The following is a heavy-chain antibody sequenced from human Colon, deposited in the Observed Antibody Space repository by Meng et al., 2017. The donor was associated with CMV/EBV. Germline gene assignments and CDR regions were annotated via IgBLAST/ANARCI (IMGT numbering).Heavy chain of an antibody. CDR1: GFTFSSYG. J-gene: IGHJ4*02. D-gene: IGHD6-6*01. Sequence: GGSLKISCAASGFTFSSYGMHWVRQAPGKGLEWVAVIWYDGSNKYYADSVKGRFTISRDNSKNTLYLQMNSLRAEDTAVYYCAKEYSSSSTKYFDYWGQGTLVTVSS. V-gene: IGHV3-33*06. CDR2: IWYDGSNK. CDR3: AKEYSSSSTKYFDY.